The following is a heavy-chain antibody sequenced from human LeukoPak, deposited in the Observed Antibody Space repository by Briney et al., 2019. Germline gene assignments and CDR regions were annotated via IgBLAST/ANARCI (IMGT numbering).Heavy chain of an antibody. V-gene: IGHV3-48*04. CDR3: ARDPGDILVAGTFDY. CDR2: ISSTGNPR. Sequence: PGGSLRLSCTASGLSFSDYSMNWVRQAPGKGLEWVSYISSTGNPRHYAESVEGRFTISRDNAKNSLYLQMNSLRAEDTAFYYCARDPGDILVAGTFDYWGQGTLVTVSS. J-gene: IGHJ4*02. D-gene: IGHD6-19*01. CDR1: GLSFSDYS.